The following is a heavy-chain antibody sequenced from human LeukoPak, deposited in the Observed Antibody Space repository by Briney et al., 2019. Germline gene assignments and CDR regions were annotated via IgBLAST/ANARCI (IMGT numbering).Heavy chain of an antibody. CDR2: INSSGGST. CDR3: ASPGGGVAGHFDY. CDR1: GYTFTTYY. Sequence: ASVNVSCKASGYTFTTYYMNWVRQAPGQGLDWMGIINSSGGSTTYAQKFQGRVTMTRDTSISTAYMELSRLRSDDTAMYYCASPGGGVAGHFDYWGQGTRATISS. D-gene: IGHD6-19*01. V-gene: IGHV1-46*01. J-gene: IGHJ4*02.